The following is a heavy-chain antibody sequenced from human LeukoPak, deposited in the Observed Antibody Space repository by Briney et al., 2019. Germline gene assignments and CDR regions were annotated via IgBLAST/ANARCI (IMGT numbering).Heavy chain of an antibody. CDR3: ATSSGSYYVYFDY. Sequence: PSETLSLTCTVSGSSISSYYWSWIRQPPGKGLEWIGYIYYSGSTNYNPSLKSRVTISVDTSKNQFSLKLSSVTAADTAVYYCATSSGSYYVYFDYWGQGTLVTVSS. D-gene: IGHD1-26*01. CDR2: IYYSGST. CDR1: GSSISSYY. J-gene: IGHJ4*02. V-gene: IGHV4-59*08.